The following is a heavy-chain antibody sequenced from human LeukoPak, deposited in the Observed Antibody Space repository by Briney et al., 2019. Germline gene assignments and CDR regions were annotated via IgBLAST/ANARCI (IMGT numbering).Heavy chain of an antibody. CDR3: ARHEYYGSGSNLGSDY. Sequence: SVKVSCKASGGTFSSYAISWVRQAPGQGLEWMGGIIPIFGTANYAQKFQGRVTITADKSTSTAYMELSSLRSEDTAVYYCARHEYYGSGSNLGSDYWGQGTLVTVFS. J-gene: IGHJ4*02. CDR1: GGTFSSYA. CDR2: IIPIFGTA. V-gene: IGHV1-69*06. D-gene: IGHD3-10*01.